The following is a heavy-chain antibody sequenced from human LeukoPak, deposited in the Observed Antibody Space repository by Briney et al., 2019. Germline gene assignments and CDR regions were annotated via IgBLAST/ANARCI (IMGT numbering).Heavy chain of an antibody. J-gene: IGHJ4*02. D-gene: IGHD5-24*01. CDR1: GESVSSTGAS. CDR2: TYYRSQWYY. V-gene: IGHV6-1*01. Sequence: SQTLSFTCAISGESVSSTGASWNWLRQSPSRGLEWLGRTYYRSQWYYEYALSVKSRIIVAPDTSKNQFSLQLNSVTPEDTAVYYCVRGNYNFDYWGQGSLVTVSS. CDR3: VRGNYNFDY.